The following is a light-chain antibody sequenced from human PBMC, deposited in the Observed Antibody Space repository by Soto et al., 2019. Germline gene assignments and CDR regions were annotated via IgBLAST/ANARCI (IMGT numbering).Light chain of an antibody. CDR3: SAWDDSLNGVV. J-gene: IGLJ3*02. Sequence: QSVLTQPPSASGTPGQRVTISCSGSSSNIGSYIVNWYQQLPGTAPKLLIYSSNQRPSGVPDRFSGSKSGTSASLAISGLQAEDEAAYYCSAWDDSLNGVVFGGGTQLTVL. CDR1: SSNIGSYI. CDR2: SSN. V-gene: IGLV1-44*01.